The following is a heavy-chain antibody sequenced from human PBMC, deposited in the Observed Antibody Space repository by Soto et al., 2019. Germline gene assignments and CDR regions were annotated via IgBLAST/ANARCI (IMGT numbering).Heavy chain of an antibody. D-gene: IGHD3-22*01. CDR3: ASYSYYYDSSGLRKDFDY. V-gene: IGHV4-30-2*01. CDR2: IYHSGST. J-gene: IGHJ4*02. Sequence: SETLSLTCAVSGGSISSGGYSWSWIRQPPGKGLEWIGYIYHSGSTYYNPSLKSRVTISVDRSKNHFSLKLSSVTAADTAVYYFASYSYYYDSSGLRKDFDYWGQGTLVTVSS. CDR1: GGSISSGGYS.